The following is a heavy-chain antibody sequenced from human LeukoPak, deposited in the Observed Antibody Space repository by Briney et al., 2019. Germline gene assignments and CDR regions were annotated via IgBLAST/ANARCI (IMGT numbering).Heavy chain of an antibody. V-gene: IGHV3-23*01. CDR2: ISGSGGST. Sequence: GGSLRLSCAASRFRFSTFPMGWVRQAPGKGLEWVSHISGSGGSTKYSGSVKGRFTISRDNSKNTLYLQINSLRADDTAVYYCAKDQDPHSYGSGSYAPFDYWGQGTLVTVSS. J-gene: IGHJ4*02. CDR3: AKDQDPHSYGSGSYAPFDY. D-gene: IGHD3-10*01. CDR1: RFRFSTFP.